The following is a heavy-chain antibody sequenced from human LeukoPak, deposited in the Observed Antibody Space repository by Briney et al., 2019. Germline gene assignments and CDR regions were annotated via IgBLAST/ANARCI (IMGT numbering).Heavy chain of an antibody. D-gene: IGHD3-22*01. J-gene: IGHJ3*02. V-gene: IGHV4-30-2*01. Sequence: SQTLSLTCTVSGGSISSGGYYWSWIRQPPGKGLEWIGYIYHSGSTYYNPSLKSRVTISVDRSKNQFSLKLSSVTAADTAVYYCARGDYYDSSLDIWGQGTMVTVSS. CDR3: ARGDYYDSSLDI. CDR2: IYHSGST. CDR1: GGSISSGGYY.